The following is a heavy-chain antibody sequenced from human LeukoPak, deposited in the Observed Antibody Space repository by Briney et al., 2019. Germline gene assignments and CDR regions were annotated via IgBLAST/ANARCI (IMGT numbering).Heavy chain of an antibody. J-gene: IGHJ5*02. CDR2: IYYSGST. D-gene: IGHD5-12*01. CDR3: ASAGRGYSGYAFT. V-gene: IGHV4-59*01. CDR1: GGSISSYY. Sequence: SETLSLTCTVSGGSISSYYWSWIRQPPGKGLEWIGYIYYSGSTNYNPSLKSRVTISVDTSKNQFSLKLSSVTAADTAVYYCASAGRGYSGYAFTWGQGTLVPVSS.